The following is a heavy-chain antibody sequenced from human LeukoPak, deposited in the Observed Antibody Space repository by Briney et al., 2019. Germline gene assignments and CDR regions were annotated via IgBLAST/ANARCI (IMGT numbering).Heavy chain of an antibody. CDR3: ASQSNERMESYYYGMDV. V-gene: IGHV1-46*01. CDR2: INPSGGST. J-gene: IGHJ6*02. Sequence: GASVKVSCKASGYTFTSYYMHWVRQAPGQGLEWMGIINPSGGSTSYAQKFQGRVTMTRDTSTSTVYMELSSLRSEDTAVYYCASQSNERMESYYYGMDVWGQGTTVTVSS. D-gene: IGHD1-1*01. CDR1: GYTFTSYY.